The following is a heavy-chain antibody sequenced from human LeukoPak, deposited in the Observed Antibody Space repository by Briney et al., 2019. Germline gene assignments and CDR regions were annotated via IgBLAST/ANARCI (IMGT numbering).Heavy chain of an antibody. CDR2: ISGNSGAI. V-gene: IGHV3-48*01. D-gene: IGHD5-12*01. CDR3: ATYTGYDRIFDY. CDR1: GFTFSPSG. J-gene: IGHJ4*02. Sequence: TGGSLRLSCECSGFTFSPSGMNWVRQAPGKGLEWISYISGNSGAIYHADSVKGRFTISRDNAKNSLYLQMNSLRAEDTAVYYCATYTGYDRIFDYWGQGTLVTVSS.